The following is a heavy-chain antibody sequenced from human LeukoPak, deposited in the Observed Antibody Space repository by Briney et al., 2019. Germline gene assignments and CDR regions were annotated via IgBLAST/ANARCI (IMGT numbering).Heavy chain of an antibody. D-gene: IGHD2-2*01. V-gene: IGHV3-23*01. Sequence: GGSLRLSCGASGFNFYVYGMSWVRQAPGKGLECVSSLSFGGGTIYYADSVKGRFTISRDTSKNTLYLQMNSLRAEDTAIYYCAKEVVPGTSRSFDYWGQGTLVTVSS. CDR2: LSFGGGTI. CDR3: AKEVVPGTSRSFDY. J-gene: IGHJ4*02. CDR1: GFNFYVYG.